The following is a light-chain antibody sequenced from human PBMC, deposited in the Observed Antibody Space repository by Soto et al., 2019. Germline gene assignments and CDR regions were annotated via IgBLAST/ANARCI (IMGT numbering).Light chain of an antibody. J-gene: IGLJ2*01. V-gene: IGLV1-47*01. CDR1: SSNIGNNY. CDR2: RDS. CDR3: SSYAGSTTLV. Sequence: QSVLIQPPSASATPGQRVTVSCSGSSSNIGNNYVYWFQQLPGAAPKLLIYRDSQRPSGVPDRFSGSKSGTSASLAISGLQSEDEAVYYCSSYAGSTTLVFGGGTKLTVL.